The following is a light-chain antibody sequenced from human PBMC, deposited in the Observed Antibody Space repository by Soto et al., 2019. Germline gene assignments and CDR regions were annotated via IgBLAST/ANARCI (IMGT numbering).Light chain of an antibody. CDR2: EVR. CDR1: RSDVGGYNF. CDR3: SSYTSSSTLEV. J-gene: IGLJ1*01. Sequence: QSALTQPASVSGSPGQSITISCTGTRSDVGGYNFVSWYQQLPGKAPKLMIYEVRNRPSGVSNRFSGSKSGNTASLTISGLHAEDEADYYCSSYTSSSTLEVFGTGTKLTVL. V-gene: IGLV2-14*01.